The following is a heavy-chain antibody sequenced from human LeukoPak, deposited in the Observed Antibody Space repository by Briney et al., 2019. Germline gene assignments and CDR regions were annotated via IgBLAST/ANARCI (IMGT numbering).Heavy chain of an antibody. D-gene: IGHD6-19*01. CDR2: ISSSGSTI. Sequence: PGGSLRLSCAASGFTFSSYEMNWVRQAPGKGLEWVSYISSSGSTIYYADSVKGRFTISRDNAKNSLYLQMNSLRAEDTAVYYCARAPYSSGWYGVLDPNYYYGMDVWGQGTTVTVSS. V-gene: IGHV3-48*03. CDR1: GFTFSSYE. CDR3: ARAPYSSGWYGVLDPNYYYGMDV. J-gene: IGHJ6*02.